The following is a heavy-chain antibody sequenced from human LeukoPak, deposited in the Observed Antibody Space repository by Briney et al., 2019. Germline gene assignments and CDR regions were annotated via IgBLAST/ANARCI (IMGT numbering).Heavy chain of an antibody. CDR3: ARLIGPNTIAAAGNGSVP. CDR2: IYHSGST. V-gene: IGHV4-30-2*01. D-gene: IGHD6-13*01. J-gene: IGHJ5*02. Sequence: SQTLSLTCTVSGGSISSGGYYWSWIRQPPGKGLEWIGYIYHSGSTNYNPSLKSRVTISVDTSKNQFSLKLSSVTAADTAVYYCARLIGPNTIAAAGNGSVPWGQGTLVTVSS. CDR1: GGSISSGGYY.